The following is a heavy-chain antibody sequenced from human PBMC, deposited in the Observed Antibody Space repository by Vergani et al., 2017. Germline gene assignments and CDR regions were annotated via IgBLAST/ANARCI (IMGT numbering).Heavy chain of an antibody. CDR1: GFTVSSNY. Sequence: VQLVESGGGVVQPGRSLRLSCAASGFTVSSNYMSWVRQAPGKGLEWVSVIYSGGSTYYADSVKGRFTISRDNSKNTLYLQMNSLRAEDTAVYYCARVMVEYSSSHWFDPWGQGTLVTVSS. CDR3: ARVMVEYSSSHWFDP. V-gene: IGHV3-53*01. D-gene: IGHD6-6*01. CDR2: IYSGGST. J-gene: IGHJ5*02.